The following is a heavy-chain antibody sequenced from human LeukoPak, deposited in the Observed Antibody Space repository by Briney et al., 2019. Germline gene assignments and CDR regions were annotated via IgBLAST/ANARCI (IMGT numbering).Heavy chain of an antibody. CDR3: ARDSIATLPAYYFDS. CDR1: GFTVSTNY. CDR2: IYRGGST. J-gene: IGHJ4*02. V-gene: IGHV3-66*02. Sequence: GGSLRLSCAASGFTVSTNYMSWVRQAPGKGLEWVSIIYRGGSTYYAASVRGRFTISRDDSKNTLFLRMNSLRAEDTAVYYCARDSIATLPAYYFDSWGLGTLVTVSS. D-gene: IGHD2-21*01.